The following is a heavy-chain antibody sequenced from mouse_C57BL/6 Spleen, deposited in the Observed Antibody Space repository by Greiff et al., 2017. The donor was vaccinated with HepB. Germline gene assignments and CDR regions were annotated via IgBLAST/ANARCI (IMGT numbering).Heavy chain of an antibody. CDR1: GYAFSSYW. CDR3: ARSYYYGSSGYFDV. D-gene: IGHD1-1*01. J-gene: IGHJ1*03. Sequence: VKLMESGAELVKPGASVKISCKASGYAFSSYWMNWVKQRPGKGLEWIGQIYPGDGDTNYNGKFKGKATLTADKSSSTAYMQLSSLTSEDSAVYFCARSYYYGSSGYFDVWGTGTTVTVSS. CDR2: IYPGDGDT. V-gene: IGHV1-80*01.